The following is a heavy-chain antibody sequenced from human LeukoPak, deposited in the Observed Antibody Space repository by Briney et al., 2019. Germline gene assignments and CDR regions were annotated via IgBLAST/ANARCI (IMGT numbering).Heavy chain of an antibody. CDR2: IYPGDSDT. V-gene: IGHV5-51*01. J-gene: IGHJ4*02. D-gene: IGHD3-22*01. CDR3: ARGDSRLKPFDY. Sequence: GETLKISCKGSGYIFSSYWIGWVRQMPGKGLEWMGIIYPGDSDTRYSPSFQGQVTISADKSISTAYLQWTSLKASDTAMYYCARGDSRLKPFDYWGQGTLVTVSS. CDR1: GYIFSSYW.